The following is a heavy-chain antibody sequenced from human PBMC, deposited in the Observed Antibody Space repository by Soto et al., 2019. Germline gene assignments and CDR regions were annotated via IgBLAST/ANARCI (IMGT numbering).Heavy chain of an antibody. J-gene: IGHJ6*02. D-gene: IGHD1-1*01. CDR3: ARLEVRGYYYYGMDV. CDR2: IDPSDSYT. CDR1: GYSFTIYW. Sequence: PGESLKISCKGSGYSFTIYWISWVRQMPGKGLEWMGRIDPSDSYTNYSPSFQGHVTISADKSISTAYLQWSSLKASDTAMYYCARLEVRGYYYYGMDVWGPGTTVTVSS. V-gene: IGHV5-10-1*01.